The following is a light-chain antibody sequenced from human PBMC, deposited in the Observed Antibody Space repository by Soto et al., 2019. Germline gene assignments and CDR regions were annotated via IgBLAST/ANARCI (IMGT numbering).Light chain of an antibody. CDR1: QSVGSN. Sequence: VLTQSPGTPSLSPGERATLSCRASQSVGSNLAWYQQKPGLPPTLLFSDASSRASGVPERFTGGGSGTDFTLTIRRLEPEDFALYYCQQYAVSPITFGQGTRLEIK. CDR2: DAS. CDR3: QQYAVSPIT. V-gene: IGKV3-20*01. J-gene: IGKJ5*01.